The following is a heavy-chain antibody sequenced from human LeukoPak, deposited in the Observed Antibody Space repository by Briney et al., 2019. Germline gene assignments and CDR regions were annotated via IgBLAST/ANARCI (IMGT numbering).Heavy chain of an antibody. CDR1: GGTFSSYA. J-gene: IGHJ3*02. V-gene: IGHV1-69*13. Sequence: SVEVSCKASGGTFSSYAISWVRQAPGQGLEWMGGIIPIFGTANYAQKFQGRVTITADESTSTAYMELSSLRSEDTAVYYCTAGYCSSTSCLEDAFDIWGQGTMVTVSS. CDR2: IIPIFGTA. CDR3: TAGYCSSTSCLEDAFDI. D-gene: IGHD2-2*01.